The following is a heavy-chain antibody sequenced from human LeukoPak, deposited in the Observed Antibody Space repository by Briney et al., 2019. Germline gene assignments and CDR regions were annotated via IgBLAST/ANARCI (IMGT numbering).Heavy chain of an antibody. J-gene: IGHJ3*02. V-gene: IGHV3-23*01. Sequence: PGGSLRLSCAASGFTFSSYWMSWVRQAPGKGLEWVSAISGSGGSTYYADSVKGRFTISRDNSKNTLYLQMNSLRAEDTAVYYCANPRGIVPSSLVGARDRAFDIWGQGTMVTVSS. CDR3: ANPRGIVPSSLVGARDRAFDI. CDR2: ISGSGGST. D-gene: IGHD1-26*01. CDR1: GFTFSSYW.